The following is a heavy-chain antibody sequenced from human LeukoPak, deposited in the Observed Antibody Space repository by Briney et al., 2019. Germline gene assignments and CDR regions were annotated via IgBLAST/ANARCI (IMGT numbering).Heavy chain of an antibody. Sequence: ASVKVSCKASGYTFTSYYMHWVRQAPGQGLEWMGIINPSGGSTSYAQKFQGRVTTIRDTTTSTAYMELSSLISEDTAVYYCARVGATRYREGVDYWGQGTLVTVSS. CDR1: GYTFTSYY. CDR2: INPSGGST. V-gene: IGHV1-46*01. CDR3: ARVGATRYREGVDY. J-gene: IGHJ4*02. D-gene: IGHD1-26*01.